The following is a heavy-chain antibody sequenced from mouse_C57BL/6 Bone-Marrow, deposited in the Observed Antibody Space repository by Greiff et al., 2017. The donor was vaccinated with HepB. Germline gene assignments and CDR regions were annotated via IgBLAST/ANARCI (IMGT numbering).Heavy chain of an antibody. J-gene: IGHJ1*03. V-gene: IGHV1-9*01. CDR2: ILPGSGST. Sequence: QVQLKESGAELMKPGASVKLSCKATGYTFTGYWIEWVKQRPGHGLEWIGEILPGSGSTNYNEKFKGKATFTADTSSNTAYMQLSSLTTEDSAIYYCARYPYYYGSSSHWYFDVWGTGTTVTVSS. CDR3: ARYPYYYGSSSHWYFDV. D-gene: IGHD1-1*01. CDR1: GYTFTGYW.